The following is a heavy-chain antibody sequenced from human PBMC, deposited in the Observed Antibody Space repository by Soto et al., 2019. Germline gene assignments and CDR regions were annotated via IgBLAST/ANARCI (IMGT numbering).Heavy chain of an antibody. J-gene: IGHJ4*02. Sequence: XXXSLKSRVTISVDSSKNQFSLKLSSVTAADTAVYYRARVRGTAGKRYFDYWGQGTLVTVSS. CDR3: ARVRGTAGKRYFDY. V-gene: IGHV4-59*01. D-gene: IGHD6-13*01.